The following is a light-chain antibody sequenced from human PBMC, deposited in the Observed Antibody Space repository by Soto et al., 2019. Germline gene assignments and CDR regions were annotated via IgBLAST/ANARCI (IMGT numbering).Light chain of an antibody. J-gene: IGKJ1*01. Sequence: VLTQSPASLSLSPGERATISCGASQRVSGSFLAWYQHKPGLAPRLILYATSFRATGIPDRFSGSGSGTDFTLTISRLEPEDFAVYYCQQYGSSPSFGQGTKVQMK. CDR3: QQYGSSPS. CDR1: QRVSGSF. CDR2: ATS. V-gene: IGKV3D-20*01.